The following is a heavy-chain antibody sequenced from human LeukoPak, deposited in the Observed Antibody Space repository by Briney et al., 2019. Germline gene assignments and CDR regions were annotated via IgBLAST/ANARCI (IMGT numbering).Heavy chain of an antibody. Sequence: GGSLRLSCAASGFTFSGYVMSWVRQAPGKGLEWVSAISDNSVSTYYADSAKGRFTVSRDNSKNTLYLQMNSLRVEDTAVYFCAKASSSSRPYYFDYWGQGTLVTVSS. CDR1: GFTFSGYV. D-gene: IGHD6-6*01. CDR3: AKASSSSRPYYFDY. CDR2: ISDNSVST. J-gene: IGHJ4*02. V-gene: IGHV3-23*01.